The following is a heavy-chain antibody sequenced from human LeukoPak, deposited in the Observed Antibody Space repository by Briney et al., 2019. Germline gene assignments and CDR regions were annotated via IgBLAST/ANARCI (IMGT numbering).Heavy chain of an antibody. D-gene: IGHD2-2*01. CDR2: SRNKVNSYTT. CDR1: GFTFSDHY. J-gene: IGHJ4*02. Sequence: PGGSLRLSCAASGFTFSDHYMDWVRHAPGKGLEWVGRSRNKVNSYTTEYAASVKGRFTISRDDSKNSLYLQMNSLKTEDSAVYYCARLGYCSSTKCYVIDYWGQGTQVNVSS. V-gene: IGHV3-72*01. CDR3: ARLGYCSSTKCYVIDY.